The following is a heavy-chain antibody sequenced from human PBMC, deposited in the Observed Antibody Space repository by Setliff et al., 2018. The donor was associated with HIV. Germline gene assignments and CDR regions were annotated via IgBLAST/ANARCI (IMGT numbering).Heavy chain of an antibody. D-gene: IGHD3-10*02. CDR1: GGSISSYY. CDR2: IYSSGST. J-gene: IGHJ1*01. V-gene: IGHV4-4*07. Sequence: SETLSLTCTVSGGSISSYYWSWIRQPAGKGLEWIGRIYSSGSTNYNPSLKSRLTMSVDTSKDQFSLKLTSVTAADTAVYYCARSGSYVGPIQHWGQGTLVTVSS. CDR3: ARSGSYVGPIQH.